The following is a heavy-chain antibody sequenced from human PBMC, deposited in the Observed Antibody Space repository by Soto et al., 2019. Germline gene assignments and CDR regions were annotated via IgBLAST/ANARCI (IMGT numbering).Heavy chain of an antibody. CDR1: GGSISSYY. CDR3: ARRIKRWMRSDAFDI. J-gene: IGHJ3*02. Sequence: PSETLSLTCTVSGGSISSYYWSWIRQPPGKGLEWIGYIYYSGSTNYNPSLKSRVTISVDTSKNQFSLKLSSVTAADTAVYYCARRIKRWMRSDAFDIWGQGIMVTVSS. V-gene: IGHV4-59*01. CDR2: IYYSGST. D-gene: IGHD5-12*01.